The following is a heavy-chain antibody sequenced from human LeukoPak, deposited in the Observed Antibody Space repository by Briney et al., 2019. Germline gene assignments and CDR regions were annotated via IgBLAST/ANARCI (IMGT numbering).Heavy chain of an antibody. J-gene: IGHJ5*02. D-gene: IGHD3-10*01. V-gene: IGHV4-61*01. CDR3: ARGVTRNWFDP. CDR1: GGSIRSSYYY. CDR2: IYYSGST. Sequence: SETLSLTCTVSGGSIRSSYYYWSWIRQPPGKGLEWIGYIYYSGSTNYNPSLKSRVTISVDTSKNQFSLKLSSVAAADTAVYYCARGVTRNWFDPWGQGTLVTVSS.